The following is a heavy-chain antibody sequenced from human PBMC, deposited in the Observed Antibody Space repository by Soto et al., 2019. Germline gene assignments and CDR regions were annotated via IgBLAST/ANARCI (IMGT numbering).Heavy chain of an antibody. Sequence: QITLKESGPTLVKPTQTLTLTCTFSGFSLNTRGVGVGWIRQPPGKALVWLALISWDGEKRYRPSLKTRLTVTKDTSENQVVLTMTNMDPVDTATYYCAQRRGDLLTGHYYFDFWGQGTLVTVSS. CDR3: AQRRGDLLTGHYYFDF. V-gene: IGHV2-5*02. CDR2: ISWDGEK. CDR1: GFSLNTRGVG. D-gene: IGHD3-9*01. J-gene: IGHJ4*02.